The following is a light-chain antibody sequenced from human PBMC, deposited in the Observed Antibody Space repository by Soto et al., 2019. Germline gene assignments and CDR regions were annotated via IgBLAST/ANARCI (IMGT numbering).Light chain of an antibody. V-gene: IGLV2-23*02. CDR2: EVS. J-gene: IGLJ3*02. CDR3: CSYAGSGTLV. Sequence: QSALTQPASVSGSPGQSITISCTGTTNDVGSYDLVSWYQHHPGKAPKLMIYEVSKRPSGISYRFSGSKSGNTASVTISGLQAEDEADYYCCSYAGSGTLVFGGGTKLTVL. CDR1: TNDVGSYDL.